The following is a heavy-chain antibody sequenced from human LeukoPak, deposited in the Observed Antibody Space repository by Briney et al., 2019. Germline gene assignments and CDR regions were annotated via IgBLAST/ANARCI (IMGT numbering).Heavy chain of an antibody. J-gene: IGHJ4*02. CDR3: ARRSCTNGVCYNDY. CDR1: GYTFTSYD. V-gene: IGHV1-8*01. D-gene: IGHD2-8*01. Sequence: GASVKVSCKASGYTFTSYDINWVRQATGQGLEWMGWMNPNSGNTGYAQKFQGRVTMTRNTSISTAYMELSSLRSEDTAVYYCARRSCTNGVCYNDYWGQGTLVTVSS. CDR2: MNPNSGNT.